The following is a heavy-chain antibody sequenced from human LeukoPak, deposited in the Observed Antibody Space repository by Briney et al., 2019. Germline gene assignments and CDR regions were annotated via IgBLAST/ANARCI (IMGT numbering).Heavy chain of an antibody. Sequence: ASVKVSCKASGYTFTGYYMHWVRQAPGQGLEWMGWINPNNGGTNYAQKFQDRVTMTRDTSISTAYMELSRLRSDDTAVYYCAREDGSAAGWGTMGAFDIWGQGTMVTVSS. CDR1: GYTFTGYY. J-gene: IGHJ3*02. V-gene: IGHV1-2*02. CDR3: AREDGSAAGWGTMGAFDI. CDR2: INPNNGGT. D-gene: IGHD6-13*01.